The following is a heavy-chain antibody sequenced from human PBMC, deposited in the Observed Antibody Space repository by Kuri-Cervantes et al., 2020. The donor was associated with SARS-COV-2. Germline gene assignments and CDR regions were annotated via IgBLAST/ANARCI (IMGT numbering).Heavy chain of an antibody. J-gene: IGHJ4*02. CDR1: GFTFSSYS. CDR2: ISSSSSYI. D-gene: IGHD6-6*01. V-gene: IGHV3-21*01. CDR3: ARESGDVRSSSPFDY. Sequence: GSLRLSCAASGFTFSSYSMNWVRQAPGKGLEWVSSISSSSSYIYYADSVKGRFTISRDNAKNSLYLQMNSLRAEDTAVYYCARESGDVRSSSPFDYWGQGTLVTVSS.